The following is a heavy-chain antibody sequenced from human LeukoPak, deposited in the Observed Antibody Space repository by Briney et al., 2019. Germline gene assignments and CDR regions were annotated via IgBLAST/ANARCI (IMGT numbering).Heavy chain of an antibody. CDR2: ISGSGGST. CDR3: ARPRVTTGAFDI. CDR1: GFTFSSYA. J-gene: IGHJ3*02. D-gene: IGHD4-17*01. Sequence: PGGSLRLSCTASGFTFSSYAMSWVRQAPGQGLEWVSAISGSGGSTYYADSLKSRFTISRDNSKNTLYLQMNSLRAEDTAVYYCARPRVTTGAFDIWGQGTMVTVSS. V-gene: IGHV3-23*01.